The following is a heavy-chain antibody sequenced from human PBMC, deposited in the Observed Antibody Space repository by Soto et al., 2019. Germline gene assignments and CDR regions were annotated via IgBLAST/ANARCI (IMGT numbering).Heavy chain of an antibody. V-gene: IGHV1-69*02. CDR2: IIPILGIA. CDR3: ASGGPFGVVIMGSYGMDV. Sequence: GASVKVSCKASGGTFSSYTIGWVRQAPGQGLEWMGRIIPILGIANYAQKLQGRVTITADKSTSTAYMELSSLRSEDTAVYYCASGGPFGVVIMGSYGMDVWGQGTTVTSP. J-gene: IGHJ6*02. CDR1: GGTFSSYT. D-gene: IGHD3-3*01.